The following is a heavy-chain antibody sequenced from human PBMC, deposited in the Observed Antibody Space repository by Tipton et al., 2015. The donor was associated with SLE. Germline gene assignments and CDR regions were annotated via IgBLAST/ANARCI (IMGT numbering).Heavy chain of an antibody. CDR3: ARESQSFSSSGY. V-gene: IGHV4-38-2*02. CDR2: IYHSGDT. D-gene: IGHD6-6*01. CDR1: GLSISSAYY. J-gene: IGHJ4*02. Sequence: TLSLTCAVSGLSISSAYYWGWIRQPPGKGLEWIGSIYHSGDTYYNPSLKSRVTISVDTSKNQFSLKLSSVTAADTAVYYCARESQSFSSSGYWGQGTLVTISS.